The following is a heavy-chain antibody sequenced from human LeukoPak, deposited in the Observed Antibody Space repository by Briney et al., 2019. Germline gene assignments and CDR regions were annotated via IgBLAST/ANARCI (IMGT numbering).Heavy chain of an antibody. CDR2: MNPNSGNT. CDR3: ARDYDLLTGYKDT. Sequence: ASVKVSCKASGYTFTSYYINWVRQATGQGLEWMGWMNPNSGNTGYAQKFQGRVTMTRYISISTAYMELSSLRSEDTAVYYCARDYDLLTGYKDTWGQGTLVTVSS. D-gene: IGHD3-9*01. CDR1: GYTFTSYY. V-gene: IGHV1-8*01. J-gene: IGHJ5*02.